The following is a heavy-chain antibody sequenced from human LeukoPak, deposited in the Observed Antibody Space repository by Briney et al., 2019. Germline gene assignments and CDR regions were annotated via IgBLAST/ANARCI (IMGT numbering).Heavy chain of an antibody. Sequence: GGSLRLSCAASGFTFSSYAMSWVRQAPGKGLEWVSSISGSGGTTYYADSVKGRFTISRDNSKNTLYLQMNSLRAEDTAVYYCAKAMVRGVHIYAPIHYWGQGTLVTVSS. J-gene: IGHJ4*02. CDR1: GFTFSSYA. CDR2: ISGSGGTT. D-gene: IGHD3-10*01. CDR3: AKAMVRGVHIYAPIHY. V-gene: IGHV3-23*01.